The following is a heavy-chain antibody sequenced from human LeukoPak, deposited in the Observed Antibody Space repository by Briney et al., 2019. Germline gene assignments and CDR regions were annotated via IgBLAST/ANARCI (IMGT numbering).Heavy chain of an antibody. CDR3: ARDPLNYYGSGSYYISRYYGMDV. V-gene: IGHV1-2*02. J-gene: IGHJ6*02. D-gene: IGHD3-10*01. CDR2: INPNSGCT. Sequence: GASAKVSCKASGYTFTGYYMHWVRQAPGQGLEWMGWINPNSGCTNYAQKFQGRVTMTRDTSISTAYMELSRLRSDDTAVYYCARDPLNYYGSGSYYISRYYGMDVWGQGTTVTVSS. CDR1: GYTFTGYY.